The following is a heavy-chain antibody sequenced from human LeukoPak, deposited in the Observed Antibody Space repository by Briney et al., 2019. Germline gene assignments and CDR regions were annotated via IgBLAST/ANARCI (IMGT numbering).Heavy chain of an antibody. CDR2: ISAYNGNT. V-gene: IGHV1-18*01. D-gene: IGHD5-12*01. Sequence: ASVKVSCKVSGYTLTELSMHWVRQAPGQGLEWMGWISAYNGNTNYAQKLQGRVTMTTDTSTSTAYTELRSLRSDDTAVYYCARDDGGYSGYEFSIYFDYWGQGTLVTVSS. J-gene: IGHJ4*02. CDR3: ARDDGGYSGYEFSIYFDY. CDR1: GYTLTELS.